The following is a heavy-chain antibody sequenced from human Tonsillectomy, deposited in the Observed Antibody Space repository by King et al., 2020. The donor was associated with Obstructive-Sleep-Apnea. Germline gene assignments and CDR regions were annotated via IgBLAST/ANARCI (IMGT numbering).Heavy chain of an antibody. D-gene: IGHD3-10*01. CDR2: ISSSGGYI. CDR1: GFTFNTYT. Sequence: DVQLVDSGGGLVKPGGSLRLSCAASGFTFNTYTMNWVRQAPGKGLEWVSSISSSGGYISYADSVKGRFTISRDNAKNSLYLQMNSLRAEDTAVYYCARDYYGSGSLDNWGQGTLVTVSS. V-gene: IGHV3-21*01. CDR3: ARDYYGSGSLDN. J-gene: IGHJ4*02.